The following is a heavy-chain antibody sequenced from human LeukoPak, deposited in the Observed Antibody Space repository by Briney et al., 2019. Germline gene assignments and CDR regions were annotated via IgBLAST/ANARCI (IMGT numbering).Heavy chain of an antibody. J-gene: IGHJ4*02. Sequence: GGSLRLSCAASGFTFSSYWMHWVRQAPGKGLVWVSRINSDGSSTSYADSVKGRFTISRDNSKNTLYLQMNSLRAEDTAVYYCAKDSSSSWYPYWGQGTLVTVSS. D-gene: IGHD6-13*01. CDR2: INSDGSST. CDR3: AKDSSSSWYPY. V-gene: IGHV3-74*01. CDR1: GFTFSSYW.